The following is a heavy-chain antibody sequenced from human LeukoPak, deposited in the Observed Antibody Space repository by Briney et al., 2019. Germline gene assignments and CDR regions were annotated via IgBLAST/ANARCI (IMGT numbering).Heavy chain of an antibody. V-gene: IGHV4-34*01. CDR2: INHSGST. D-gene: IGHD6-13*01. J-gene: IGHJ4*02. CDR3: ARGGPGRFIAKYYFDY. CDR1: GGSFSGYY. Sequence: SETLSLTCAVYGGSFSGYYWSWIRQPPGKGLEWIGEINHSGSTNYNPSLKSRVTISVDTSKNQFSLKLSSVTAADTAAYYCARGGPGRFIAKYYFDYWGQGTLVTVSS.